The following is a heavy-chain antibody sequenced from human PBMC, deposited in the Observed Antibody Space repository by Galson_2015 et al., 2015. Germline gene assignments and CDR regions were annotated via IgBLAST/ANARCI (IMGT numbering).Heavy chain of an antibody. CDR1: RYSFSKYW. D-gene: IGHD6-19*01. J-gene: IGHJ4*02. V-gene: IGHV5-51*01. CDR2: ICRDDSET. Sequence: HSGAEVTKPGESLKISCKGSRYSFSKYWIGWVRQMPGKALERMGIICRDDSETRYSASFQGQVPISADKSISTAYLQWSSLKASDTDMYYCSRHHYSSGWYEATFDYWGQGTLVTVSS. CDR3: SRHHYSSGWYEATFDY.